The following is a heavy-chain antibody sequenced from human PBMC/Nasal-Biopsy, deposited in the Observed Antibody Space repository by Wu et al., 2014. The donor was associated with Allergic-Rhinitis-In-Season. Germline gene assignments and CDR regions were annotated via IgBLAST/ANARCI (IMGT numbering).Heavy chain of an antibody. D-gene: IGHD4-17*01. CDR2: MNPNSSNT. Sequence: VKVSCKASGYSFTSFDINWVRQASGQGLEWMGWMNPNSSNTGYAQKFQGRVTMTRDTSINTAYMELGSLGSEDTAVYYCARATGAYGDYEWAPELNWFDPWGQGTVVTVSS. J-gene: IGHJ5*02. V-gene: IGHV1-8*01. CDR1: GYSFTSFD. CDR3: ARATGAYGDYEWAPELNWFDP.